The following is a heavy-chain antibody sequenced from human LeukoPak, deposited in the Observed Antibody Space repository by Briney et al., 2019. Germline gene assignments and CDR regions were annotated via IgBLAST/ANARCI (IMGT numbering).Heavy chain of an antibody. CDR3: AKAGFDY. V-gene: IGHV3-30*02. CDR2: IRYDGSDK. CDR1: GFTFSNYN. Sequence: PGGSLRLSCAASGFTFSNYNIHWVRQAPGKGLEWVAFIRYDGSDKYYADSVKGRFTISRDNSKNTLYLQMISLGPEDTAVYYCAKAGFDYWGQGTLVTVSS. J-gene: IGHJ4*02.